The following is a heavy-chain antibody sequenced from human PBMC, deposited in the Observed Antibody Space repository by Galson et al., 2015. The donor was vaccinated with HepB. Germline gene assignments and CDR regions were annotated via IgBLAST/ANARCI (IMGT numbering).Heavy chain of an antibody. CDR2: ISYDGSNK. CDR3: AKDLRPLVVGDAFDI. CDR1: GFTFSSYG. Sequence: SLRLSCAASGFTFSSYGMHWVRQAPGKGLEWVAVISYDGSNKYYADSVKGRFTISRDNSKNTLYLQMNSLRAEDTAVYYCAKDLRPLVVGDAFDIRGQGTMVTVSS. J-gene: IGHJ3*02. V-gene: IGHV3-30*18. D-gene: IGHD1-26*01.